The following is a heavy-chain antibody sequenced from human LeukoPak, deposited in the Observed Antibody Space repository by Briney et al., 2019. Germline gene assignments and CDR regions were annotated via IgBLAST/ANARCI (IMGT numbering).Heavy chain of an antibody. CDR1: GGSISSGRYY. J-gene: IGHJ4*02. CDR3: ARAPCYSSGWYHSDY. V-gene: IGHV4-61*10. D-gene: IGHD6-19*01. Sequence: PSGTLSLTCTVPGGSISSGRYYWSWIRQPAGKGLEWIGEINHSGSTNYNPSLKSRVTISVDTSKNQFSLKLSSVTAADTAVYYCARAPCYSSGWYHSDYCGQGTLVTVSS. CDR2: INHSGST.